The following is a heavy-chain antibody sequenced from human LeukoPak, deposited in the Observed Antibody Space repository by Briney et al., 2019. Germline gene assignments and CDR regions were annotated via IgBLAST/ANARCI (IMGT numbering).Heavy chain of an antibody. D-gene: IGHD5-12*01. CDR2: ISYDGSNK. J-gene: IGHJ4*02. CDR1: GFTFSSYG. CDR3: AKERGGYDLWY. Sequence: PGRSLRLSCAASGFTFSSYGMHWVRQAPGKGLEWVAVISYDGSNKYYADSVKGRFTISRDNSKNTLYLQMNSLRAEDTAVYYCAKERGGYDLWYWGQGTLVTVSS. V-gene: IGHV3-30*18.